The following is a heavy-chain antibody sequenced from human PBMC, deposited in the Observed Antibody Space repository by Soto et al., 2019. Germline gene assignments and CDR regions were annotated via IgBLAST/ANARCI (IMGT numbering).Heavy chain of an antibody. D-gene: IGHD3-3*01. J-gene: IGHJ6*02. Sequence: GGSLRLSCAASGFTFSNYGMHWVRQAPGKGLEWVAVIWHDGSNTYYADSVKGRFSISRDNSKNTLYLQMNSLRAEDTAVYYCARDKMSRYDFWSGPNYYYGMDVWGQGTTGTASS. CDR1: GFTFSNYG. V-gene: IGHV3-33*01. CDR2: IWHDGSNT. CDR3: ARDKMSRYDFWSGPNYYYGMDV.